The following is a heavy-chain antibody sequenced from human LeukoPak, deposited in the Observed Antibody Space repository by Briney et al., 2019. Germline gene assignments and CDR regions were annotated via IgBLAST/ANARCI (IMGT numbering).Heavy chain of an antibody. V-gene: IGHV4-31*03. J-gene: IGHJ4*02. CDR3: ARADAITMIYY. D-gene: IGHD3-22*01. CDR2: IYYSGST. Sequence: SETLSLTCTVSGGSISSGGYYWSWIRQHPGKGLEWIGYIYYSGSTYYNPSLKSRVTISVDTSKYQFSLKLSSVTAADTAVYYCARADAITMIYYWGQGTLVTVSS. CDR1: GGSISSGGYY.